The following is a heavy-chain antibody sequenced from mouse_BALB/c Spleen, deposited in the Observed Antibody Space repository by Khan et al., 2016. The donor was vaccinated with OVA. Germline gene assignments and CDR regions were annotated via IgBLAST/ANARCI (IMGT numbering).Heavy chain of an antibody. D-gene: IGHD2-3*01. CDR3: VRPSYDPLNFDD. V-gene: IGHV14-3*02. CDR1: GFNIKDTY. J-gene: IGHJ1*01. Sequence: VQLQQSGAELVKPGASVKLSCTASGFNIKDTYIHWVKRRPEQGLEWIGRITPANGNTEYDTKFQGKATMRADTSSNTAYLQLSSLTSGDTAVYYCVRPSYDPLNFDDWGAGTTVTVSS. CDR2: ITPANGNT.